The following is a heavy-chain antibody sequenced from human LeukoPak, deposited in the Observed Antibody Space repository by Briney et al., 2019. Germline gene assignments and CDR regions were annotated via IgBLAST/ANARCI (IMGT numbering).Heavy chain of an antibody. D-gene: IGHD6-19*01. V-gene: IGHV3-11*06. CDR1: GFTFSDYY. CDR3: AKSIAVAGDLDY. Sequence: GGSLRLSCADSGFTFSDYYMNWDRQAPGKGLEGVFCVSCLCNHSNSPDPVKARFTLSRDNPKSSLYLHLNSLRAQDTSVYYCAKSIAVAGDLDYWGQGTLVTVSS. J-gene: IGHJ4*02. CDR2: VSCLCNHS.